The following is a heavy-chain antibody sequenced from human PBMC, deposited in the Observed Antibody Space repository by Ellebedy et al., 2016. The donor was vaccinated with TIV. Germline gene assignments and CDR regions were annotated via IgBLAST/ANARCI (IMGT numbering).Heavy chain of an antibody. V-gene: IGHV4-31*03. CDR3: ARVHNYYTSGKSYYFHY. CDR2: MDYRGNG. Sequence: SETLSLXXTVSGGSVSSGIYYWTWIRQHPGQGLEWIAYMDYRGNGNQNPSLKTRVSISVDTSKNRFSLKLSSVTAADTAVYYCARVHNYYTSGKSYYFHYWGQGTLVTVSS. CDR1: GGSVSSGIYY. D-gene: IGHD3-10*01. J-gene: IGHJ4*02.